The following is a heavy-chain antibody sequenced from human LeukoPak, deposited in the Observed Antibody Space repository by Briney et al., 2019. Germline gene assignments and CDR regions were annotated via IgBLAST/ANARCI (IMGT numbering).Heavy chain of an antibody. CDR1: GYSFTTYW. CDR2: IYPGDSDT. V-gene: IGHV5-51*01. Sequence: GESLKISCKGSGYSFTTYWIGWVRQMPGKGLEWMGTIYPGDSDTRYSPSFQGQVTISADKSINTAYVQWSSLKASDTAMYYCARSTAYYYYYMDVWGKGTTVTVSS. J-gene: IGHJ6*03. CDR3: ARSTAYYYYYMDV. D-gene: IGHD2-2*01.